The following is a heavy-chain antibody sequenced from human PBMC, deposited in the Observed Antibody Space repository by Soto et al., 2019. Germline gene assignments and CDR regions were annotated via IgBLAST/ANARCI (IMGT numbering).Heavy chain of an antibody. J-gene: IGHJ4*02. V-gene: IGHV3-21*01. CDR1: GFTFSSYS. D-gene: IGHD5-18*01. CDR3: AARGNGYTSNFDF. Sequence: GGSLRLSCAASGFTFSSYSMNWFRQAPGKGLEWVSSISSSSSYTYYADSVKGRFTISRDNAKNSLYLQMNSLRAEDTAMHYCAARGNGYTSNFDFWGQGTLVTVSS. CDR2: ISSSSSYT.